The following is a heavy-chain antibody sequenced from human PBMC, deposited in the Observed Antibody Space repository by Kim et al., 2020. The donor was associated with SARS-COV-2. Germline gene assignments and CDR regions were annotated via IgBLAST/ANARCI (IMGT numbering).Heavy chain of an antibody. J-gene: IGHJ6*02. V-gene: IGHV4-34*01. D-gene: IGHD3-9*01. CDR2: INDSGST. CDR1: GGSFRGYS. Sequence: SETLSLTCAVYGGSFRGYSWSWIRQSPGMGLQWIGEINDSGSTKYNPSLKGRLTLSVDASKNQFSLKLFSVTAADTAVYYCARRPSDFDRWGHGATVTVS. CDR3: ARRPSDFDR.